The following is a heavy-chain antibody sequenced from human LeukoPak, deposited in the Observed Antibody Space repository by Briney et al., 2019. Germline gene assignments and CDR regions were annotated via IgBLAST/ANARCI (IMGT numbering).Heavy chain of an antibody. CDR3: ARGMRGIAAAGTVDWFDP. V-gene: IGHV3-33*01. CDR2: IWYDGSNK. D-gene: IGHD6-13*01. J-gene: IGHJ5*02. Sequence: GRSLRLSCAASGFTFSIYGMHWVRQAPGKGLEWVAVIWYDGSNKYYADSVKGRFTISRDNSKNTLYLQMNSLRAEDTAVYYCARGMRGIAAAGTVDWFDPWGQGTLVTVSS. CDR1: GFTFSIYG.